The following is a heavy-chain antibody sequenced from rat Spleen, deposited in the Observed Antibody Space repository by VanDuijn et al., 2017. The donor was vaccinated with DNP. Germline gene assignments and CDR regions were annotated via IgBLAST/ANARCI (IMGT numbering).Heavy chain of an antibody. J-gene: IGHJ2*01. CDR1: GYSITSNY. D-gene: IGHD1-8*01. CDR3: ARSPVTSVAPFDY. V-gene: IGHV3-1*01. CDR2: INYSGAT. Sequence: EVQLQESGPGLVKPSQSLSLTCSVTGYSITSNYWAWIRKFPGNKMEWMGYINYSGATAYNPSLRSRISITRDTSKNQFFLQLNSVTTEDTATYYCARSPVTSVAPFDYWGQGVMVTVSS.